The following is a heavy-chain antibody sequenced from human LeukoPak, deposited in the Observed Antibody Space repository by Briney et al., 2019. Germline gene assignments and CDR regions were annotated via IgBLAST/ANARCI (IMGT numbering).Heavy chain of an antibody. CDR2: INHSGST. D-gene: IGHD2-2*01. J-gene: IGHJ4*02. CDR1: GGSFSGYY. CDR3: ARGPHCSSTSCYAGDSDY. V-gene: IGHV4-34*01. Sequence: SETLSLTCAVYGGSFSGYYWSWIRQPPGKGLEWIGEINHSGSTNYNPSLKSRVTISVDTSKNQFSLKLSSVTAADTAVYYCARGPHCSSTSCYAGDSDYWGQGTLVTVSS.